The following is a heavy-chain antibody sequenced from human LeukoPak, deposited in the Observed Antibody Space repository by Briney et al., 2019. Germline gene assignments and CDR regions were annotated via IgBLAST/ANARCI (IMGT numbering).Heavy chain of an antibody. CDR2: IYSGGST. V-gene: IGHV3-53*01. J-gene: IGHJ3*02. Sequence: PGGSLRPSCAPSGFTASSNYTSWVRYPPGEVLEWVAAIYSGGSTYYADSVKGRFTISRDNSKNTLYLQMNSLRAEDTAVYYCARELDAAHAFDIWGQGTMVTVSS. D-gene: IGHD5-24*01. CDR3: ARELDAAHAFDI. CDR1: GFTASSNY.